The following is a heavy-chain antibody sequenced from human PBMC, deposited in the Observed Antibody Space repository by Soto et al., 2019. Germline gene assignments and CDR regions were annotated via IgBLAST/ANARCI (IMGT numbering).Heavy chain of an antibody. Sequence: SETLSLTCAVYGGSFSGYYWSWIRQPPGKGLEWIGEINHSGSTNYNPSLKSRVTISVDTSKNQFSLKLSSVTAADTAVYYCARKRYYDFWSGWGYFDYWGQGTLVNVSS. D-gene: IGHD3-3*01. V-gene: IGHV4-34*01. CDR3: ARKRYYDFWSGWGYFDY. J-gene: IGHJ4*02. CDR2: INHSGST. CDR1: GGSFSGYY.